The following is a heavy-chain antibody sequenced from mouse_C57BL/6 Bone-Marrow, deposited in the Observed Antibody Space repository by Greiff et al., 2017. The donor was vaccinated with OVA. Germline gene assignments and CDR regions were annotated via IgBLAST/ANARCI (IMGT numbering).Heavy chain of an antibody. CDR1: GYTFTSYG. V-gene: IGHV1-81*01. CDR3: AREINWDEEDY. Sequence: VKLMESGAELARPGASVKLSCKASGYTFTSYGISWVKQRTGQGLEWIGEIYPRSGNTYYNEKFKGKATLTADKSSSTAYMELRSLTSEDSAVYFCAREINWDEEDYWGQGTTLTVSS. CDR2: IYPRSGNT. D-gene: IGHD4-1*01. J-gene: IGHJ2*01.